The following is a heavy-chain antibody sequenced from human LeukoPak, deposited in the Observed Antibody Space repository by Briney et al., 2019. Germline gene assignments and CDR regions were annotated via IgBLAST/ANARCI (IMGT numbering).Heavy chain of an antibody. V-gene: IGHV3-30-3*01. CDR3: ARGKGCSSTSCYLYYFDY. Sequence: GGSLRLSCAASGFTFSSYAMHWVRQAPGKGLEWVAVISYDGSNKYYADSVKGRFTISRDNSKNTLYLQMNSLRAEDTAVYYCARGKGCSSTSCYLYYFDYWGQGTLVTVSS. CDR2: ISYDGSNK. CDR1: GFTFSSYA. J-gene: IGHJ4*02. D-gene: IGHD2-2*01.